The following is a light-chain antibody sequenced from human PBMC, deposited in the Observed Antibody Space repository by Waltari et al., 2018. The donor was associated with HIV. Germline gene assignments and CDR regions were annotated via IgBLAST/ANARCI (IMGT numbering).Light chain of an antibody. Sequence: QSALTQPASVSGSPGQSISISCTGTSSDVGGYNAVSWYQQHPAKAPKLVILEVSNRPSGVFNRCSCSKSGNRASLSISGLQAEDEAYYSCISDTSSDTVVFGGGTKVTVL. CDR2: EVS. CDR3: ISDTSSDTVV. J-gene: IGLJ2*01. CDR1: SSDVGGYNA. V-gene: IGLV2-14*01.